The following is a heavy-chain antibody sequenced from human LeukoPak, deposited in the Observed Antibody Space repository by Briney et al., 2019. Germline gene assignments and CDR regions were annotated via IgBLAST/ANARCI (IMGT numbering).Heavy chain of an antibody. D-gene: IGHD7-27*01. CDR2: MYHSGST. CDR1: GGSISSSSHY. CDR3: ARGFRGDNFDY. Sequence: PSETLSLTCTVSDVSGGSISSSSHYWGWIRQPPGKGLEWIGTMYHSGSTNYNPSLKSRVTISVDTSKNQFSLKLSSVTAADTAVYFCARGFRGDNFDYWGQGTLVTVSS. V-gene: IGHV4-39*07. J-gene: IGHJ4*02.